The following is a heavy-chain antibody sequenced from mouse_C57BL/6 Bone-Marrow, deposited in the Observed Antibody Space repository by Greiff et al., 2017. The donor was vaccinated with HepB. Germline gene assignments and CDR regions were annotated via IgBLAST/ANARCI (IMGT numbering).Heavy chain of an antibody. CDR3: ARWEVAEDYAMDY. Sequence: VQLQQPGAELVKPGASVKLSCKASGYTFPSSWLPWLKQRPGRGLGWIGRIDPNSGGTKYNEKFKSKATLTVDKPSSTAYMQLSSLTSEDSAVYYCARWEVAEDYAMDYWGQGTSVTVSS. D-gene: IGHD1-1*01. J-gene: IGHJ4*01. CDR2: IDPNSGGT. V-gene: IGHV1-72*01. CDR1: GYTFPSSW.